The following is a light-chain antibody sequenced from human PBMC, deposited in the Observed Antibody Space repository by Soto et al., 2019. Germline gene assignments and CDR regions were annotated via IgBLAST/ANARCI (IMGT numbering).Light chain of an antibody. Sequence: DTQMTQSPSSLSASVGDRVTITCRASESINTYLNWYQQKPGQAPNLLIYAASNLQSGVPSRFSGSGSGTHFTLTINHLQPADFGTYYCQETYTTPLSFGRGTKVEIK. J-gene: IGKJ4*01. CDR3: QETYTTPLS. CDR1: ESINTY. CDR2: AAS. V-gene: IGKV1-39*01.